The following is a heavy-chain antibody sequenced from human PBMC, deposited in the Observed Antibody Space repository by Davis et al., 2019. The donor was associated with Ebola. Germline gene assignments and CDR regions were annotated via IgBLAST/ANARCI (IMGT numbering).Heavy chain of an antibody. V-gene: IGHV1-46*01. Sequence: ASVKVSCKASGYTFTDYLMHRVRQAPGQGLEWMGLINPSIGNTSLAQKFQGRVTLTRDTSTSTVHMDLSSLKSEDTAIYYCASGEFVDFWGQGTLVTVSS. CDR1: GYTFTDYL. J-gene: IGHJ4*02. D-gene: IGHD7-27*01. CDR2: INPSIGNT. CDR3: ASGEFVDF.